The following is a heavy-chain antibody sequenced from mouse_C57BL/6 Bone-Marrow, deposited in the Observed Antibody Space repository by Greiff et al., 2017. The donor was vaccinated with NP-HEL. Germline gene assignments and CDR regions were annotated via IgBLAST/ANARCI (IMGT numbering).Heavy chain of an antibody. Sequence: DVMLVESGEGLVKPGGSLKLSCAASGFTFSSYAMSWVRQTPEKRLEWVAYISSGGGYIYYADPFKGRFPISRDNARNTLYLQLSSLKSEDTAMYYCTDLLRGAMDYWGQGTSVTVSS. J-gene: IGHJ4*01. CDR2: ISSGGGYI. CDR3: TDLLRGAMDY. CDR1: GFTFSSYA. D-gene: IGHD2-1*01. V-gene: IGHV5-9-1*02.